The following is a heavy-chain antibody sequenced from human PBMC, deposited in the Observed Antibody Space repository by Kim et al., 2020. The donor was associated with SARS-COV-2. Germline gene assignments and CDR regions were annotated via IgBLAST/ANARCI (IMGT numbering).Heavy chain of an antibody. CDR2: ITSGGGST. CDR3: AKSVHSSGYWVTAAYHFDY. CDR1: GFSSSTYV. V-gene: IGHV3-23*01. J-gene: IGHJ4*01. D-gene: IGHD2-21*02. Sequence: GGSLRLSCAASGFSSSTYVMAWVRKAPGKGLEWVSSITSGGGSTNYGDTVKGRFTISRDDSKNTVFLQMSGLRTEDTAIYYCAKSVHSSGYWVTAAYHFDYWGLGTLVAVSS.